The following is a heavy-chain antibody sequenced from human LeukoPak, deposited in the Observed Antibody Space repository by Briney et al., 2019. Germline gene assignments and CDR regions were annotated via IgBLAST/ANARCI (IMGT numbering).Heavy chain of an antibody. CDR1: GFTFSSYA. V-gene: IGHV3-23*01. Sequence: GGSLRLSCAASGFTFSSYAMGWVRQAPGKGLEWVSAISGSGGSTYYADSVKGRFTISRDNSKNTLYLQMNSLRAEDTAVYYCAKDISFGSSRYFDYWGQGALVTVSS. D-gene: IGHD3-10*01. CDR2: ISGSGGST. J-gene: IGHJ4*02. CDR3: AKDISFGSSRYFDY.